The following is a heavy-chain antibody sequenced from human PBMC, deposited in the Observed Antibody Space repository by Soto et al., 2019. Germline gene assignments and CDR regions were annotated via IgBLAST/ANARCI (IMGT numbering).Heavy chain of an antibody. CDR1: GFTFSSYS. CDR3: ARAHQFGEFGGPFDY. J-gene: IGHJ4*02. CDR2: ISSSSSYI. Sequence: GGSLRLSCAASGFTFSSYSMNWVRQAPGKGLEWVSSISSSSSYIYYADSVKGRFTVSRDNAKNSLYLQMNSLRAEDTAVYYCARAHQFGEFGGPFDYWGQGTLVTVSS. D-gene: IGHD3-10*01. V-gene: IGHV3-21*01.